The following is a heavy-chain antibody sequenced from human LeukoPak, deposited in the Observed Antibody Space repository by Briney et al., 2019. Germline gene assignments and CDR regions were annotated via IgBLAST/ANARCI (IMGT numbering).Heavy chain of an antibody. CDR2: IRHDGSEK. CDR3: VRALGSSSADY. J-gene: IGHJ4*02. V-gene: IGHV3-7*01. Sequence: GGSLTLSCAASGFTFTNNWMSWVRPAPGKGLEWVANIRHDGSEKYYVDSVEGRFTISRDNAKNSLSLQMNSLRGEDTAVYYCVRALGSSSADYWGQGTLVTVSS. D-gene: IGHD6-6*01. CDR1: GFTFTNNW.